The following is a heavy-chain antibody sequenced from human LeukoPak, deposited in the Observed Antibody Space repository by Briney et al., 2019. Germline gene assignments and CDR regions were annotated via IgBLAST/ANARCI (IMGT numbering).Heavy chain of an antibody. CDR3: ARDRNRIVAAGSGRNNWFDP. D-gene: IGHD6-13*01. Sequence: GASVKVSCKASGYTFTGYYMHWVRQAPGQGLEWMGWINPNSGGTNYAQKFQGRVTMTRDTSISTAYMELSRLRSDDTAVYYCARDRNRIVAAGSGRNNWFDPWGQGTLVTVSS. V-gene: IGHV1-2*02. CDR2: INPNSGGT. J-gene: IGHJ5*02. CDR1: GYTFTGYY.